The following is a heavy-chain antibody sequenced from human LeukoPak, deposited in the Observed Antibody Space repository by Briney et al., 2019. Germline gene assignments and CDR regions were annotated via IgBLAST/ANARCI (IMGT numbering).Heavy chain of an antibody. CDR1: GYTFTSYA. CDR2: INPNSGGT. J-gene: IGHJ4*02. Sequence: GASVEVSCKASGYTFTSYAMHWVRQAPGQGLEWMGRINPNSGGTNYAQKFQGRVTMTRDTSISTAYMELSRLRSDDTAVYYCARRAVAGTAFFDYWGQGTLVTVSS. CDR3: ARRAVAGTAFFDY. D-gene: IGHD6-19*01. V-gene: IGHV1-2*06.